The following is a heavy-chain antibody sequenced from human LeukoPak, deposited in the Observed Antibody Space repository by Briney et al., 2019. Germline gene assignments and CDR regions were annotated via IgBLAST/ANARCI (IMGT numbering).Heavy chain of an antibody. J-gene: IGHJ3*02. CDR2: IRQSGDIT. CDR1: GFTFSSYW. D-gene: IGHD5-24*01. Sequence: GGSLRLSCAASGFTFSSYWMNWVRQAPGKGLEWVSSIRQSGDITYYADSVKGRFTISRDNSKNTLSLQMNSLSREDTAIYYCVRRGGSDGWGAFDIWGQGTVVTVSS. V-gene: IGHV3-23*01. CDR3: VRRGGSDGWGAFDI.